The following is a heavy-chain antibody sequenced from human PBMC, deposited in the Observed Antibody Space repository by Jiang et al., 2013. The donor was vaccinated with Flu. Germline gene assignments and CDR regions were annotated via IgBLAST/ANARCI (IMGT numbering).Heavy chain of an antibody. CDR2: INPNIGDT. V-gene: IGHV1-2*04. J-gene: IGHJ4*02. D-gene: IGHD4-23*01. CDR1: GYTFAGYY. Sequence: SGAEVKKPGASVKVSCKASGYTFAGYYIHWVRQAPGQGLEWMGWINPNIGDTDYAQKFRGWLTLTRDAAINTAYMELTRLRSDDTAVYYCARVAYGGAYGHFFDYWGQGTLVTVSS. CDR3: ARVAYGGAYGHFFDY.